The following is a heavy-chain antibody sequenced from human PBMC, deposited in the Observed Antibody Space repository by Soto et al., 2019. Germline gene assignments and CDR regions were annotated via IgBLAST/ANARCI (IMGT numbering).Heavy chain of an antibody. CDR3: AKAPYDFWSGYYAYFDY. Sequence: GGSIRRSCAASGFTFSSYAMSWVRQAPGKGLEWVSAISGSGGSTYYADSVKGRFTISRDNSKNTLYLQMNSLRAEDTAVYYCAKAPYDFWSGYYAYFDYWGQGTLVTVSS. D-gene: IGHD3-3*01. CDR1: GFTFSSYA. J-gene: IGHJ4*02. CDR2: ISGSGGST. V-gene: IGHV3-23*01.